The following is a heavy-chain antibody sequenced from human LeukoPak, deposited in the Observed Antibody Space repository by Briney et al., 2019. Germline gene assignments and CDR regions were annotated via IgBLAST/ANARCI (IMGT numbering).Heavy chain of an antibody. CDR2: ISDSGGST. V-gene: IGHV3-23*01. J-gene: IGHJ4*02. Sequence: PGGSLRLSCAASGFTFSTYAMSWVRQAPGKGLEWVSGISDSGGSTYYADSVMGRFTISRDNSKNTLYLQMNSLRAEDTAVYSCAKSATEYVGATEGGYFDYWGQGALVTVSS. CDR1: GFTFSTYA. CDR3: AKSATEYVGATEGGYFDY. D-gene: IGHD1-26*01.